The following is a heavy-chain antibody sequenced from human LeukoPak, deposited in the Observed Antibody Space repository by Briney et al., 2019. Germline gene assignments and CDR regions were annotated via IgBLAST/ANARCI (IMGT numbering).Heavy chain of an antibody. D-gene: IGHD3-22*01. CDR3: AGHDSSGTYFQH. CDR1: GGSVSNGNYY. CDR2: IYYTGST. J-gene: IGHJ1*01. Sequence: SETLSLTCTVSGGSVSNGNYYWSWLRQPPGKALEWIGYIYYTGSTSYNPSLEGRVTISVDTSKNQFSVKLNLVTAADTAVYYCAGHDSSGTYFQHWGQGTLATVSS. V-gene: IGHV4-61*01.